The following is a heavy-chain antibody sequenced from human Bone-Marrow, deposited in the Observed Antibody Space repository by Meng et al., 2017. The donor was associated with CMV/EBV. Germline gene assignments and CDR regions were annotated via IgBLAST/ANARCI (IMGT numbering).Heavy chain of an antibody. CDR3: ARVGGGPD. V-gene: IGHV3-21*06. Sequence: GESLKISCEVSGFTFNTSTMNWFRQAPGKGLEWVSSISSSGYFRHYADSVRGRFTVSRDNAKNSLYLQMNSLRAEETALYYCARVGGGPDWGQGTLVTVSS. J-gene: IGHJ4*02. CDR2: ISSSGYFR. CDR1: GFTFNTST. D-gene: IGHD3-16*01.